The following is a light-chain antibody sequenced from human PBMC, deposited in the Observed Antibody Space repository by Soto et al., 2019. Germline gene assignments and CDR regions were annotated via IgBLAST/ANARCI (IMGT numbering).Light chain of an antibody. CDR2: DVT. V-gene: IGLV2-14*03. J-gene: IGLJ2*01. Sequence: QSALTQPASVSGSPGQSITISCTGTNSDVGRYKLVSWYQQHPGKAPKLMIFDVTNRPSGVSNRFSGSKSGNTASLTISGLQAEDEADYYYSSYTTSSTLIFGGGTKLTVL. CDR1: NSDVGRYKL. CDR3: SSYTTSSTLI.